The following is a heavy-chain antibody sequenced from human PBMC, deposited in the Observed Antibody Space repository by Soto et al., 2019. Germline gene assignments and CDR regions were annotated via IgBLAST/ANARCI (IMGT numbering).Heavy chain of an antibody. V-gene: IGHV3-23*01. CDR2: IRDSGGNT. J-gene: IGHJ6*02. Sequence: EVQLLESGGGLKQPGGSLRLSCAASGFSFSSYAMSWVRQAPGKGLEWVSGIRDSGGNTYYADSVKGRFTISRDNYKNTPYQQMNSRRAADTAVYYCAKSGGFSGYDWRGYYYYGMDVWGQGTTVTVSS. CDR1: GFSFSSYA. CDR3: AKSGGFSGYDWRGYYYYGMDV. D-gene: IGHD5-12*01.